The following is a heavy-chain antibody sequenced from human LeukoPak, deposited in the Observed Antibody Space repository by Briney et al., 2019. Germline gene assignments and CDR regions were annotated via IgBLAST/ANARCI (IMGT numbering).Heavy chain of an antibody. CDR2: FNPEDGET. J-gene: IGHJ6*02. Sequence: ASVKVSCKVSGNTLTELSIHWVRQTPEKGLEWVGGFNPEDGETISAQGFQGRVTMTEDTSTDTAYMDLSSLKSEDTAVYYCATKVDDHDFWSGYYGMDVWGQGTTVTVSS. V-gene: IGHV1-24*01. CDR3: ATKVDDHDFWSGYYGMDV. D-gene: IGHD3-3*01. CDR1: GNTLTELS.